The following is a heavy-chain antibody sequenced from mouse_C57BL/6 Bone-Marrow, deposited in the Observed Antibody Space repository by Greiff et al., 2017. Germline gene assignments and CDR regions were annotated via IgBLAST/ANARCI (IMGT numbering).Heavy chain of an antibody. V-gene: IGHV1-81*01. CDR2: IYPRRGNT. Sequence: QVQLQQSGAELARPGASVKLSCKASGYTFTSYGISWVKQRTGQGLEWIGEIYPRRGNTYYNEKFKGKATLTADKSSSTAYMELRSLTSEDSAVYFCAREGLLSMDYWGQGTSVTVSS. J-gene: IGHJ4*01. CDR3: AREGLLSMDY. CDR1: GYTFTSYG. D-gene: IGHD2-10*01.